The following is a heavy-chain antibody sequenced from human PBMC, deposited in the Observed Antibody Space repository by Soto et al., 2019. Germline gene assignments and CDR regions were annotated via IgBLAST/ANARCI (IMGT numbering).Heavy chain of an antibody. CDR1: GGSISSSSYY. V-gene: IGHV4-39*01. Sequence: SETLSLTCTVSGGSISSSSYYWGWIRQPPGKGLEWIGSIYYSGSTYHNPPLKSRVTISKDTSKNQFPLKLSSVTAADTAVFYCAVGSSGFYYIYWGQGIQVTVSS. CDR2: IYYSGST. J-gene: IGHJ4*02. D-gene: IGHD1-26*01. CDR3: AVGSSGFYYIY.